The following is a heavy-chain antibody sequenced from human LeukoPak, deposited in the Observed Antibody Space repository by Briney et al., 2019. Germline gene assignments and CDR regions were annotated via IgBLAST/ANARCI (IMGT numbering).Heavy chain of an antibody. D-gene: IGHD3-16*01. CDR1: GFTFSSTW. CDR2: IKHDGSET. V-gene: IGHV3-7*02. CDR3: AKNGGPHGMDV. J-gene: IGHJ6*02. Sequence: GGSLRLSCAASGFTFSSTWMSCVRQAPGKGLEWVANIKHDGSETNYVDSVKGRFTISRDNAKNSLHLQMNSLRVEDTAVYYCAKNGGPHGMDVWGQGTTVTVSS.